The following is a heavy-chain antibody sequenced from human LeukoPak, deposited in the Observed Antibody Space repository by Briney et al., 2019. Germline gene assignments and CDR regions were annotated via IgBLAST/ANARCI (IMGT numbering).Heavy chain of an antibody. J-gene: IGHJ6*02. CDR1: GFTFSSYA. CDR2: INHSGST. V-gene: IGHV4-34*01. CDR3: ARGPDSSGWYV. Sequence: GSLRLSCAASGFTFSSYAMSWVRQPPGKGLEWIGEINHSGSTNYNPSLKSRVTISVDTSKNQFSLKLSSVTAADTAVYYCARGPDSSGWYVWGQGTTVTVSS. D-gene: IGHD6-19*01.